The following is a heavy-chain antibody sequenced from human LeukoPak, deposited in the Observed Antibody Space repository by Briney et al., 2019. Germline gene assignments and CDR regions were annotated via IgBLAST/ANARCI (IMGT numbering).Heavy chain of an antibody. Sequence: ASVKVSCKVSGYTLTELSMHWVRQAPGKGLEWMGGFDPEDGETIYAQKFQGRVTMTEDTSTDTAYMELSSLRSEDTAVYYCARDYTYYYDSSGYLLGAFDIWGQGTMVTVSS. CDR3: ARDYTYYYDSSGYLLGAFDI. J-gene: IGHJ3*02. CDR2: FDPEDGET. V-gene: IGHV1-24*01. D-gene: IGHD3-22*01. CDR1: GYTLTELS.